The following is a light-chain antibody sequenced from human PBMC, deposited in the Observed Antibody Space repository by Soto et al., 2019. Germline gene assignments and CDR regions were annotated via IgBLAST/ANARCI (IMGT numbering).Light chain of an antibody. Sequence: MTQSPATLSVSPGERATLSCRTSQSIGSNLAWYQQKPGQAPRLLMYGASTRATGIPDRFSGSESGTEFTLTISSLQSEDFAVYFCQQYDSWPTFGQGTKLEIK. CDR2: GAS. V-gene: IGKV3D-15*01. J-gene: IGKJ2*01. CDR1: QSIGSN. CDR3: QQYDSWPT.